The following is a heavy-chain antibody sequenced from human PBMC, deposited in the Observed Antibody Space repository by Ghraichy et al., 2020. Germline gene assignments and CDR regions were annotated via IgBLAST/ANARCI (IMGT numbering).Heavy chain of an antibody. V-gene: IGHV3-23*01. Sequence: GESLNISCAASGFTFSNYVMSWVRQAPGKGLEWVSAISGSGGSTYYTESLKGRFTISRDNSKNTLILQMNSLRAEDTAVYYCAKGIAAGTTTISYYYNGMDIWGQGTKVTVSS. J-gene: IGHJ6*02. CDR2: ISGSGGST. CDR1: GFTFSNYV. CDR3: AKGIAAGTTTISYYYNGMDI. D-gene: IGHD6-13*01.